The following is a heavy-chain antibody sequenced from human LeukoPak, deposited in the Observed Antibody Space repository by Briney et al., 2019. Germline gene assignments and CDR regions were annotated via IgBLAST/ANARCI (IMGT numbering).Heavy chain of an antibody. CDR2: IRSKANSYAT. Sequence: PGGSLRLSCAASGFTFSGSAMHWVRQASGKGLEWVGRIRSKANSYATAYAASVKGRFTISRDDSKNTAYLQMNSLKTEDTAVYYCARADYYGSGSYYWKWGQGTLVTVSS. D-gene: IGHD3-10*01. J-gene: IGHJ4*02. CDR3: ARADYYGSGSYYWK. V-gene: IGHV3-73*01. CDR1: GFTFSGSA.